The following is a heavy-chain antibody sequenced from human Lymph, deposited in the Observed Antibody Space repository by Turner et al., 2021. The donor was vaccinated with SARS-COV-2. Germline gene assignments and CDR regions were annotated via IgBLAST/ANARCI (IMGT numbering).Heavy chain of an antibody. V-gene: IGHV3-21*01. CDR3: ARGPPDFPYYFDY. CDR2: ITVTSSYI. CDR1: GFTFSSYS. J-gene: IGHJ4*02. D-gene: IGHD2-21*02. Sequence: EVQLVESGGGLVKPGGSLRLSCTASGFTFSSYSMNWVRQARGKGLECVSSITVTSSYIYYADSVRGRFTISRDNAKNSLYLQMNSLRAEDTAVYYCARGPPDFPYYFDYWGQGTLVTVSS.